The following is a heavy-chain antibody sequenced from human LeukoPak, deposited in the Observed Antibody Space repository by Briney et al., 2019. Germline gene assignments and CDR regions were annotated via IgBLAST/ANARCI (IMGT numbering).Heavy chain of an antibody. CDR2: ISSSSSYI. CDR1: GFTFSSYS. D-gene: IGHD3-16*02. J-gene: IGHJ4*02. V-gene: IGHV3-21*01. CDR3: ARDYDYVWGSYRYILDY. Sequence: GGSLRLSCAASGFTFSSYSMNWVRQARGRGLEWVSSISSSSSYIYYADSVKGRFTISRDNAKNSLYLQMNSLRAEDTAVYYCARDYDYVWGSYRYILDYWGQGTLVTVSS.